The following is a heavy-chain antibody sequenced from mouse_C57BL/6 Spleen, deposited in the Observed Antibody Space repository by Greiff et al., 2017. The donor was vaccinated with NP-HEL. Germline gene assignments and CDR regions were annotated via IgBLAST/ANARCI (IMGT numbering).Heavy chain of an antibody. Sequence: VQLQQPGAELVMPGASVKLSCKASGYTFTSYWMHWVKQRPGQGLEWIGEIDPSDSYTNYNQKFKGKSTLTVDKSSSTAYMQLSSLTSEDSAVYYCARYYSNYEDYYAMDYWGQGTSVTVSS. J-gene: IGHJ4*01. D-gene: IGHD2-5*01. CDR1: GYTFTSYW. CDR2: IDPSDSYT. CDR3: ARYYSNYEDYYAMDY. V-gene: IGHV1-69*01.